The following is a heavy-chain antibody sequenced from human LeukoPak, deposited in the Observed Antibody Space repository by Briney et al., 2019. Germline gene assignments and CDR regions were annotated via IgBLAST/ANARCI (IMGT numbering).Heavy chain of an antibody. J-gene: IGHJ4*02. V-gene: IGHV4-38-2*01. CDR1: GYSISSGYY. CDR2: IYHSGST. CDR3: ARHWGVTTRPLDY. Sequence: SSETLSLTCAVSGYSISSGYYWGWIRQSPGKGLEWIGSIYHSGSTYYNPSLKSRVTISVDTSKNQFSLKLSSVTAADTAVYYCARHWGVTTRPLDYWGQGTLVTVSS. D-gene: IGHD1-26*01.